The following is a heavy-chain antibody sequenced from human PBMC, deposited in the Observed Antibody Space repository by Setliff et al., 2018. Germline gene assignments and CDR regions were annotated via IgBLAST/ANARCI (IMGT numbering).Heavy chain of an antibody. D-gene: IGHD6-19*01. CDR3: AREVAGTYHYFDP. CDR2: IYFSGST. J-gene: IGHJ5*02. Sequence: PSQTLSLTCTVSGGSIDSGDYYRNWIRQPPGKGLEWIGYIYFSGSTYYNPSLKSRVTLSLDTSKNQFSLKLNSVTAADTALYFCAREVAGTYHYFDPWGQGTLVTVSS. V-gene: IGHV4-30-4*08. CDR1: GGSIDSGDYY.